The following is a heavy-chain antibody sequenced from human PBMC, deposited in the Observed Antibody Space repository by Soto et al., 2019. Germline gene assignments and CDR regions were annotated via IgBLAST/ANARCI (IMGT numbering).Heavy chain of an antibody. D-gene: IGHD5-18*01. CDR1: GVTFSHYA. V-gene: IGHV3-30*18. CDR2: MSYDGSNE. J-gene: IGHJ4*02. CDR3: AKDWAVGTAMVFDY. Sequence: GGSLRLSCAASGVTFSHYAMHWVRQAPGKGLEWVALMSYDGSNEYYADSVKGRFTISRDNSKNTLYLQMNSLRAEDTAVYYCAKDWAVGTAMVFDYWGQGTLVTVSS.